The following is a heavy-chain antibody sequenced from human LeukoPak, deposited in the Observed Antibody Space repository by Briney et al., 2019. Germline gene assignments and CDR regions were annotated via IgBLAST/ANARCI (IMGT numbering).Heavy chain of an antibody. CDR1: GYTFSSYG. D-gene: IGHD6-13*01. Sequence: ASVKVSCKASGYTFSSYGISWVRQAPGQGLEWLGWISAYNGNTNYAKKLKRRGTMTTDTSTSTTYMELRSLRSDDPAVYYCAIGPAGQQLVLSWFDPWGQGTLVTVSS. V-gene: IGHV1-18*04. CDR3: AIGPAGQQLVLSWFDP. CDR2: ISAYNGNT. J-gene: IGHJ5*02.